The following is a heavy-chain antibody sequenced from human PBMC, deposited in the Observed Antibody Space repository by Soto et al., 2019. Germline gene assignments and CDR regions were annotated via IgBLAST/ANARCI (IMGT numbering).Heavy chain of an antibody. V-gene: IGHV4-34*01. D-gene: IGHD3-10*01. CDR3: AREGRYYASGRFWWFDP. CDR1: GGSFSDYY. J-gene: IGHJ5*02. CDR2: INHSGST. Sequence: PSETLSLTCAVYGGSFSDYYLSWIRQPPGKGLEWIGEINHSGSTNYNPSLKSRVTISVDTSKNQFSLKLSSVTAADTAVYYCAREGRYYASGRFWWFDPWGQGTLVTVS.